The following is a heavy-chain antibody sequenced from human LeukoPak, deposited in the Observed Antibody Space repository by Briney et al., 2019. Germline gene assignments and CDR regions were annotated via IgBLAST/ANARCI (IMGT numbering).Heavy chain of an antibody. CDR3: ARTEQWLVPLYYYYGMDV. J-gene: IGHJ6*02. V-gene: IGHV1-8*01. CDR1: GYTFTSYD. CDR2: MNPNSGNT. D-gene: IGHD6-19*01. Sequence: ASVKVSCKASGYTFTSYDINWVRQATGQGLEWMGWMNPNSGNTSYAQKFQGRVTMTRNTSISTAYMELSSLRSEDTAVYYCARTEQWLVPLYYYYGMDVWGQGTTVTVSS.